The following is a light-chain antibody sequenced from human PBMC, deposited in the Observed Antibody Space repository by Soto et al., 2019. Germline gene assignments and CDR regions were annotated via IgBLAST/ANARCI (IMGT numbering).Light chain of an antibody. Sequence: EIVLTQSPATRSLSPGEGATLSCRASQSVSSNLAWYQQKPGQAPRLLIYGASTRATGIPARFSGSGSGTEFTLTISSLQSEDFAVYYCQQYNNWPPWTFGQGTKVDIK. CDR2: GAS. J-gene: IGKJ1*01. V-gene: IGKV3-15*01. CDR1: QSVSSN. CDR3: QQYNNWPPWT.